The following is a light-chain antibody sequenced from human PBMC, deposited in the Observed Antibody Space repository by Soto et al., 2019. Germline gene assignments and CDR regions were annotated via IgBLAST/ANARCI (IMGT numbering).Light chain of an antibody. Sequence: EIFMTQSPATLSVSPGEKVILSCRASESVGSPLAWYQQKPGQAPRLLIRGASTRATGVPARFSGSGSGTEFPLTISSLQSEDFAVYYCQQYSNSLTFGGGTTLEIK. V-gene: IGKV3-15*01. CDR1: ESVGSP. CDR3: QQYSNSLT. J-gene: IGKJ4*02. CDR2: GAS.